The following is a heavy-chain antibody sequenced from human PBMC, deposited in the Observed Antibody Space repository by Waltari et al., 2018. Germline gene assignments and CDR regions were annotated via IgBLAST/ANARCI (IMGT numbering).Heavy chain of an antibody. CDR3: ARDPRARHDYSKHFEF. D-gene: IGHD4-4*01. CDR2: INPKNGAT. CDR1: GYAFSDNY. V-gene: IGHV1-2*02. J-gene: IGHJ4*02. Sequence: QVQLVQSGAEVRKPGASVKVSCKASGYAFSDNYIHWVRQAPGQGLEWMGWINPKNGATNYAQKFQGRVTMTRDTSMTTAYLDLSRLRSDDTAMYYCARDPRARHDYSKHFEFWGQGTLVTVSA.